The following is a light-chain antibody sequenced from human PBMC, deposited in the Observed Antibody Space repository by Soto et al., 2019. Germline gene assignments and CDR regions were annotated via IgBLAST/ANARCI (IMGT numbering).Light chain of an antibody. CDR1: SSDIGAGYD. Sequence: QAVVTQPPSMSGAPGQRVTISCTGSSSDIGAGYDVHWYQQFPGTAPKLLIYGNINRPSGVPDRFSGSKSGTSASLAITGLQAEDEADYYCQSYDSSLGGSKGVFGGGTKVTVL. CDR3: QSYDSSLGGSKGV. CDR2: GNI. J-gene: IGLJ3*02. V-gene: IGLV1-40*01.